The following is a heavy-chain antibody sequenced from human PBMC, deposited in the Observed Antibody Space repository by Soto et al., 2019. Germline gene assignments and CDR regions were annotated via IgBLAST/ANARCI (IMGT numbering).Heavy chain of an antibody. CDR1: GGSISSYY. CDR2: IYYSGST. V-gene: IGHV4-59*08. Sequence: QVQLQESGPGLVKPSETLSLTCTVSGGSISSYYWSWIRQPPGKGLEWIGYIYYSGSTNYNPSLKSRVTISVDTSKNQFSLKLSSVTAADTAVYYCASLQAYYYGSGSGGMDVWGQGTTVTVSS. CDR3: ASLQAYYYGSGSGGMDV. J-gene: IGHJ6*02. D-gene: IGHD3-10*01.